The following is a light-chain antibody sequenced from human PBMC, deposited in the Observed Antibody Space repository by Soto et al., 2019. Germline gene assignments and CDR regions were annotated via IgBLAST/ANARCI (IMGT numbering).Light chain of an antibody. J-gene: IGKJ5*01. CDR2: DAS. CDR3: QQRSNWHRIT. V-gene: IGKV3D-11*01. CDR1: QGVRSY. Sequence: EIVLTQSPATLSLSPGERATLSCRASQGVRSYLAWYQQKPGQAPRLLIYDASNRATGIPARFSSSGPGTDFTLTISSREPEDFAVYYCQQRSNWHRITFGQGTRLEIK.